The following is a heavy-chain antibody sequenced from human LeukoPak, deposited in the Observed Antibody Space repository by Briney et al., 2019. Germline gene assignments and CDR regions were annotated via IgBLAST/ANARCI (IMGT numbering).Heavy chain of an antibody. Sequence: GGSLRLSCAASGFTFSSYAMGWVRQAPGKGLEWVSHIGGSGGSTYYADSVKGRFTISRDNSKNTLYLQMNSLRAEDTAMYYCAKDRTGPAEHWGQGTLVTVSS. CDR2: IGGSGGST. V-gene: IGHV3-23*01. CDR1: GFTFSSYA. CDR3: AKDRTGPAEH. J-gene: IGHJ1*01.